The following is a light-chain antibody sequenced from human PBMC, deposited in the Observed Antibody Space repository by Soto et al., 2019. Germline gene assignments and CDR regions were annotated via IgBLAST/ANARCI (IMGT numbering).Light chain of an antibody. V-gene: IGKV3-20*01. J-gene: IGKJ1*01. CDR3: QPYGSSRT. Sequence: EIVLTQSPGTLSLSPGERATLSCRASQSVSSSYLAWYQQKPGQAPRLLIYGASSRATGIPDRFSGSGSGTELTLTISRLEPEDFAVYYCQPYGSSRTFGQGTKVEIK. CDR1: QSVSSSY. CDR2: GAS.